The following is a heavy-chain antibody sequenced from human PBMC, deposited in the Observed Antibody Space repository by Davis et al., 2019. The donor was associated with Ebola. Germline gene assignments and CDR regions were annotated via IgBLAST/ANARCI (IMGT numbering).Heavy chain of an antibody. D-gene: IGHD5-12*01. CDR2: INHSGST. V-gene: IGHV4-34*01. J-gene: IGHJ6*02. CDR1: GGSFSGYY. CDR3: ARDRSGYSGYDYYYYYGMDV. Sequence: MPSETLSLTCAVYGGSFSGYYWSWIRQPPGKGLEWIGEINHSGSTNYNPSLKSRVTISVDTSKNQFSLRLNSVTAADTAVYYCARDRSGYSGYDYYYYYGMDVWGQGTTVTVSS.